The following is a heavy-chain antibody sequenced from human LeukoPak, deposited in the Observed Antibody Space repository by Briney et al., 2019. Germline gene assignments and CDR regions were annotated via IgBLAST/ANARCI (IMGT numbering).Heavy chain of an antibody. V-gene: IGHV4-39*02. CDR3: AREEYCSSTSCYYYFDY. Sequence: SETLSLTCTVSGGSISSSSYYWGWIRQPPGKGLEWIGSIYYSGSTYYNPSLKSRVTISVDTSKNQFSLKLSSVTAADTAVYYRAREEYCSSTSCYYYFDYWGQGTLVTVSS. D-gene: IGHD2-2*01. J-gene: IGHJ4*02. CDR2: IYYSGST. CDR1: GGSISSSSYY.